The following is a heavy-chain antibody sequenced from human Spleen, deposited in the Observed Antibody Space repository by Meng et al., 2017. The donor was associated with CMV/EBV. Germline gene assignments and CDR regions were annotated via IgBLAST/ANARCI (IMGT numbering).Heavy chain of an antibody. CDR2: ISSSSSYI. CDR1: GFTFSSYS. J-gene: IGHJ5*02. V-gene: IGHV3-21*01. D-gene: IGHD1-26*01. CDR3: ARKKGELEWFDP. Sequence: AAAGFTFSSYSMSWVRQAPGKGLEWVSSISSSSSYIYYADSVKGRFTISRDNAKNSLYLQMNSLRAEDTAVYYCARKKGELEWFDPWGQGTLVTVSS.